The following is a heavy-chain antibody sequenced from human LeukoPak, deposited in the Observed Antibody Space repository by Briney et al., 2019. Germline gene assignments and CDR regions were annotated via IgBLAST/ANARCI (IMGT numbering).Heavy chain of an antibody. CDR3: ARGSDTAAGLY. D-gene: IGHD6-13*01. Sequence: SETLSLTCAVYGGSFSGYYWSWIRQPPGKGLEWIGEINHSGSTNYNPSLKSRVSISVDSSKNQFSLKVSSVTAADTAVYYCARGSDTAAGLYWGQGTLVTVSS. V-gene: IGHV4-34*01. J-gene: IGHJ4*02. CDR2: INHSGST. CDR1: GGSFSGYY.